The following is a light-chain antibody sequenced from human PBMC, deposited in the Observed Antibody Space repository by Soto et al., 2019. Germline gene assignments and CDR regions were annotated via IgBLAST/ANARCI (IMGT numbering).Light chain of an antibody. Sequence: QSVLTQPASVSGSPGQSITISCTATSSDVGDSNHVSWYQHHPGKAPKLIIYEVSYRPSGVSNRFSGSKSAYTASLTISGLQAEDEADYYCNSQTTSGIRVFGTGTKV. CDR3: NSQTTSGIRV. V-gene: IGLV2-14*01. CDR2: EVS. CDR1: SSDVGDSNH. J-gene: IGLJ1*01.